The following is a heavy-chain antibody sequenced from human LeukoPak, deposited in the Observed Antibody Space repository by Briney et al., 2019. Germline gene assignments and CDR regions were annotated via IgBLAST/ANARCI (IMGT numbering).Heavy chain of an antibody. CDR3: AKDPDRTYYYDTSGHFDF. J-gene: IGHJ4*02. CDR1: GFTFNNYG. D-gene: IGHD3-22*01. Sequence: PGGSLRLSCAASGFTFNNYGMHWVRQAPGKGLEWVAFTRYDGSDKYYADSVKGRFTISRDNSKNTLYPQMNSLRPEDTAVYYCAKDPDRTYYYDTSGHFDFWGQGTLVTVSS. V-gene: IGHV3-30*02. CDR2: TRYDGSDK.